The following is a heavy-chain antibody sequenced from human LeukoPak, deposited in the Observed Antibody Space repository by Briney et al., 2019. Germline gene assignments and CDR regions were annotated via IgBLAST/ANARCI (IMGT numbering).Heavy chain of an antibody. CDR2: ISTSSSYI. V-gene: IGHV3-21*04. Sequence: PGGSLRLSCAASGFTFSSYTMNWVRQAPGKGLEWVSFISTSSSYIYYADSVKGRFTISRDNAKNSLYLQMNSLRAEDTALYYCAKGPPVYYDFWSGHFDYWGQGTLVTVSS. D-gene: IGHD3-3*01. CDR3: AKGPPVYYDFWSGHFDY. CDR1: GFTFSSYT. J-gene: IGHJ4*02.